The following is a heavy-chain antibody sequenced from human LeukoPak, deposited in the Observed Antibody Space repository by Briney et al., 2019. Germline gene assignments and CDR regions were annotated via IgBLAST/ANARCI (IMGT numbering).Heavy chain of an antibody. Sequence: ASVKVSCKASGYTFTSYGISWVRQAPGQGLEWMGWISAYNGNTNYAQKVQGRVTMTTDTSTSTAYMELRSLRSDDTAVYYCVTLLSNAAFDYWGQGTLVTVSS. CDR3: VTLLSNAAFDY. V-gene: IGHV1-18*01. CDR2: ISAYNGNT. D-gene: IGHD6-25*01. CDR1: GYTFTSYG. J-gene: IGHJ4*02.